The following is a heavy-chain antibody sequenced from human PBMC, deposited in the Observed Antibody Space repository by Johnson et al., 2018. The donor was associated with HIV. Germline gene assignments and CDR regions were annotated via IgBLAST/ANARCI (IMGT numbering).Heavy chain of an antibody. V-gene: IGHV3-13*01. D-gene: IGHD6-6*01. CDR2: IGTAGDT. Sequence: VQLVESGGGLVQPGGSLRLSCAASSFTFSSYDMHWVLHATGKGLEWVSAIGTAGDTYYPGSVKGRFTISRENAKNSLYLQMNSLRAGDTAVYYCAREGMYSSYQGSFDIWGQGTMVTVSS. J-gene: IGHJ3*02. CDR3: AREGMYSSYQGSFDI. CDR1: SFTFSSYD.